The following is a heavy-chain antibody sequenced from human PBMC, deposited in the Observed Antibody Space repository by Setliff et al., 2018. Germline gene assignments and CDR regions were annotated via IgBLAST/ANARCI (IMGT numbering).Heavy chain of an antibody. CDR2: FDPEDGET. D-gene: IGHD3-22*01. J-gene: IGHJ4*02. CDR3: ATGSGYYFIPVY. CDR1: GYTLTELS. Sequence: ASVKVSCKVSGYTLTELSMHWVRQAPGKGLEWMGGFDPEDGETIYAQKFQGRVAMTEDTSTDTAYMELSSLRSEDTAVYYCATGSGYYFIPVYWGQGTLVTVSS. V-gene: IGHV1-24*01.